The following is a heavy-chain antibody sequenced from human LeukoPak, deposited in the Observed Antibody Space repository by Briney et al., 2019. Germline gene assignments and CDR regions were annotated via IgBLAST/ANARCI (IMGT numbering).Heavy chain of an antibody. J-gene: IGHJ4*02. CDR1: RFTFSSYA. CDR2: LTASGGST. V-gene: IGHV3-23*01. CDR3: AKEIWGVPLTLDY. Sequence: GASLRLSCAASRFTFSSYAMSWVRQAPGKGLEWVSALTASGGSTYYADSVKGRFTISRDNSKNMLYLQVNSLRAEDTAVYYCAKEIWGVPLTLDYWGQGILVTVSS. D-gene: IGHD3-10*01.